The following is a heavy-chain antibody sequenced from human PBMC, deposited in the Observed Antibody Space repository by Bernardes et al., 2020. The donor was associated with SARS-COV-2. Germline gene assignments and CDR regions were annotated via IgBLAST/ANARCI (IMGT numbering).Heavy chain of an antibody. Sequence: GVSLRLSRAASGFTFSNSWMNWVRQAPGKGLEWVGHIKRKTDGGTTDYAAPVKGRFTISGDDSKNTMYLQMNSLKTEDTAVYYCTTGAEIYYDSSGFSYYFDFWGQGTLVTVSS. CDR3: TTGAEIYYDSSGFSYYFDF. CDR2: IKRKTDGGTT. J-gene: IGHJ4*02. D-gene: IGHD3-22*01. V-gene: IGHV3-15*07. CDR1: GFTFSNSW.